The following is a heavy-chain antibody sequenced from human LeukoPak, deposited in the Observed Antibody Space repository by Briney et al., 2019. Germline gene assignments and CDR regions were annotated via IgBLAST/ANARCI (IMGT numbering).Heavy chain of an antibody. CDR2: IYHSGST. J-gene: IGHJ4*02. V-gene: IGHV4-30-2*01. Sequence: SQTLSLTCAVSGGSISSGGYSWSWIRQPPGKGLEWIGYIYHSGSTYYNPSPKSRVTISVDRSKNQFSLKLSSVTAADTAVYYCARKVITPPYYFDYWGQGTLVTVSS. D-gene: IGHD3-22*01. CDR3: ARKVITPPYYFDY. CDR1: GGSISSGGYS.